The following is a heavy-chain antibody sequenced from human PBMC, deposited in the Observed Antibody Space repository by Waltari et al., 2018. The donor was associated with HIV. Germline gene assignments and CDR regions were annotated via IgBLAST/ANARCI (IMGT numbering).Heavy chain of an antibody. V-gene: IGHV4-39*07. CDR3: ARELESDCSSTSCYHYYYYYGMDV. CDR1: GGSISSSSYY. J-gene: IGHJ6*02. Sequence: QLQLQESGPGLVKPSETLSLTCTVSGGSISSSSYYWGWIRQPPGKGLEWIGSIYNSGGTYYTPSRKSRVTISVDTSKNQFSLKLSSVTAADTAVYYCARELESDCSSTSCYHYYYYYGMDVWGQGTTVTVSS. CDR2: IYNSGGT. D-gene: IGHD2-2*01.